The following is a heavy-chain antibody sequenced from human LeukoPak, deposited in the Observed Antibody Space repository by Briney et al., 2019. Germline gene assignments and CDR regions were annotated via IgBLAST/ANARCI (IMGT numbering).Heavy chain of an antibody. CDR2: IIPIFGTT. V-gene: IGHV1-69*13. CDR1: GGTFSSYA. Sequence: GASVKVSCKASGGTFSSYAISWVRQAPGQGLEWMGGIIPIFGTTNYAQKFQGRVTITADESTSTAYMELSSLRSEDTAVYYCARGGGGGDDAFDIWGQGTMVTVSS. J-gene: IGHJ3*02. D-gene: IGHD3-16*01. CDR3: ARGGGGGDDAFDI.